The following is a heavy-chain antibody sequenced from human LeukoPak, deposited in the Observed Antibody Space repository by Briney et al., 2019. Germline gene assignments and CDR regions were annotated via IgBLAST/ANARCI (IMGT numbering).Heavy chain of an antibody. CDR2: INAGNGNT. J-gene: IGHJ5*02. D-gene: IGHD1-26*01. CDR3: ARDGYSGRFDP. CDR1: GYTFTSYA. V-gene: IGHV1-3*03. Sequence: ASVKVSCKASGYTFTSYAMHWVRQAPGQRLEGMGGINAGNGNTKYSQEFQGRVTITRDTSASTAYMELSSLRSEDRAVYYCARDGYSGRFDPWGQGTLVTVSS.